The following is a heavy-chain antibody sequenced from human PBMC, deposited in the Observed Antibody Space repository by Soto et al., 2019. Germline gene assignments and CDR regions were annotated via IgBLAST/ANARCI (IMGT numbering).Heavy chain of an antibody. Sequence: SETLSLTCTVSGGSISSGDYYWSWIRQPPGKGLEWIGYIYYSWSTYYNPSLKSRVTISVDTSKNQFSLKLSSVTAADTAVYYCRGYCSSTSCYGPYYYYGMDVWGQGTTVTVSS. J-gene: IGHJ6*02. D-gene: IGHD2-2*01. CDR2: IYYSWST. V-gene: IGHV4-30-4*01. CDR3: RGYCSSTSCYGPYYYYGMDV. CDR1: GGSISSGDYY.